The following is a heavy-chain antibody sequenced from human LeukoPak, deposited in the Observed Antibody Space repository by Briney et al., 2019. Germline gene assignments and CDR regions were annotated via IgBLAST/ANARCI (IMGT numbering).Heavy chain of an antibody. CDR1: GFTFSGYS. Sequence: GGSLRLSCAGSGFTFSGYSLNWVRQAPGKGLEWVSSITSSGSSMYYADSVKGRFTISRDNAKNSLYLQMNSLRAEDTAVYYCAREAAYMVRGADDAFDIWGQGTMVTVSS. CDR3: AREAAYMVRGADDAFDI. V-gene: IGHV3-21*01. CDR2: ITSSGSSM. J-gene: IGHJ3*02. D-gene: IGHD3-10*01.